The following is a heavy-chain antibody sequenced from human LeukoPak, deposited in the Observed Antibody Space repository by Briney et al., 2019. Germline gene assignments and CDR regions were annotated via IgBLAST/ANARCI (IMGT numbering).Heavy chain of an antibody. J-gene: IGHJ4*02. CDR3: ARYNGYVHFDY. CDR2: IHYSGST. Sequence: SETLSLTCSVSGGPISSYYWSWIRQPPGKGLEFIGYIHYSGSTNCKPSLKSRVTISLDTSKSQFSLRLSSVTAADTAVYYCARYNGYVHFDYWGQGTLVTVSS. CDR1: GGPISSYY. V-gene: IGHV4-59*08. D-gene: IGHD5-12*01.